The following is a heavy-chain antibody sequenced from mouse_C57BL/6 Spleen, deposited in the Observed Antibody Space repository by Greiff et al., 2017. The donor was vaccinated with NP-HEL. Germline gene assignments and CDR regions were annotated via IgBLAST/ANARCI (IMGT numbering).Heavy chain of an antibody. Sequence: QVQLQQPGAELVKPGASVKLSCKASGYTFTSYWMQWVKQRPGQGLEWIGEIDPSDSYTNYNQKFKGKATLTVDTSSSTAYMQLSSLTSEDSAVYYCARCDYGSSYWYFDVWGTGTTVTVSS. V-gene: IGHV1-50*01. CDR1: GYTFTSYW. D-gene: IGHD1-1*01. CDR3: ARCDYGSSYWYFDV. J-gene: IGHJ1*03. CDR2: IDPSDSYT.